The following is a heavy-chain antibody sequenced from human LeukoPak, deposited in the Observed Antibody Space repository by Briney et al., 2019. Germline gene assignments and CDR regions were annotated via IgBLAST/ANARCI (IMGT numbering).Heavy chain of an antibody. CDR1: GFTFSSYW. Sequence: PGGSLRLSCAASGFTFSSYWMSWVRQAPGKGRDGVANIKQDGREKYYVDSVKGRFTISRDNAKNSLYLQMNGLRAEDTAVYYCTRGQTTVTNWGQGTLVTVSS. CDR2: IKQDGREK. D-gene: IGHD4-17*01. J-gene: IGHJ4*02. V-gene: IGHV3-7*03. CDR3: TRGQTTVTN.